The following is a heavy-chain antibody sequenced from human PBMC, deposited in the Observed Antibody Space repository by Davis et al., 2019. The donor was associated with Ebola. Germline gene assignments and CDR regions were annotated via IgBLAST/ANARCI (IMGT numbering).Heavy chain of an antibody. J-gene: IGHJ4*02. CDR2: IHYSGTT. CDR3: ARHFPRETWTFDY. Sequence: PSETLSLTCTVSGGSINSYYWSWIRQPPGRGLEWIGYIHYSGTTNYNPSLKSRVAISIDTSKNQFSLKLSSVTAADTAVYYCARHFPRETWTFDYLGQGALVTVSS. D-gene: IGHD3-16*01. V-gene: IGHV4-59*08. CDR1: GGSINSYY.